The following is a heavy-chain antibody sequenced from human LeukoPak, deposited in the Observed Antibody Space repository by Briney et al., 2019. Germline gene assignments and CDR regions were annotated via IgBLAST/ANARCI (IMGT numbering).Heavy chain of an antibody. CDR2: IKQDGSEK. V-gene: IGHV3-7*03. J-gene: IGHJ5*02. CDR1: GFTFGPYW. D-gene: IGHD1-14*01. CDR3: AKVISAGKNWFDP. Sequence: GGSLRLSCAASGFTFGPYWMTWVRQAPGKGLEWVANIKQDGSEKYYVDSVKGRFTISRDNSKNTLYLQMNSLRAEDTAVYYCAKVISAGKNWFDPWGQGTLVTVSS.